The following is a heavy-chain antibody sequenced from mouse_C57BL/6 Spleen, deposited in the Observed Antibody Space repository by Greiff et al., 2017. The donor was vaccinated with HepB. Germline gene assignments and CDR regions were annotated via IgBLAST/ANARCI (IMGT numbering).Heavy chain of an antibody. D-gene: IGHD4-1*02. J-gene: IGHJ2*01. CDR1: GFSFNTYA. CDR3: VRWATGAFDY. Sequence: EVKLVESGGGLVQPKGSLKLSCAASGFSFNTYAMNWVRQAPGKGLEWVARIRSKSNNYATYYADSVKDRFTISRDDSESMLYLQMNTLKTEDTAMYYCVRWATGAFDYWGQGTTLTVSS. CDR2: IRSKSNNYAT. V-gene: IGHV10-1*01.